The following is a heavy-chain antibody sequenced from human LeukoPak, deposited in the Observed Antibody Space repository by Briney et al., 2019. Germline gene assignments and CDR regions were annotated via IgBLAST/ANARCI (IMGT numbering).Heavy chain of an antibody. V-gene: IGHV3-30-3*01. CDR2: ISYDGSNK. Sequence: GGSLRLSCAASGFTFSSYAMHWVRQAPGKGLEWVAVISYDGSNKYYADSVKGRFTISRDNSKNTLYLQMNSLRAEDTAVYYCASRPYYDSSGYLAYWGQGTLVTVSS. J-gene: IGHJ4*02. D-gene: IGHD3-22*01. CDR1: GFTFSSYA. CDR3: ASRPYYDSSGYLAY.